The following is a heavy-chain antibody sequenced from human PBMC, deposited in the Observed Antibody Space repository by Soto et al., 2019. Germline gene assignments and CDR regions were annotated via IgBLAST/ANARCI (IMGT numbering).Heavy chain of an antibody. J-gene: IGHJ1*01. D-gene: IGHD6-19*01. Sequence: QVQLVQSGAEVKKPGASVKVSCKASGYIFTTYGISWVRQAPGQGLEWLGWISAYDGDTNYAQKFRGRVTVTTDTSTRTAYMELRSLRSDDTAVYYCARYRSGWVFEDWGQGTLVIVSS. CDR1: GYIFTTYG. CDR3: ARYRSGWVFED. V-gene: IGHV1-18*01. CDR2: ISAYDGDT.